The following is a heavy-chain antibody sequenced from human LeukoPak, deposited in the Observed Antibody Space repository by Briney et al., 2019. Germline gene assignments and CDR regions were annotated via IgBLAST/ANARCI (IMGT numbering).Heavy chain of an antibody. V-gene: IGHV3-66*02. CDR2: IYSGGST. Sequence: GGSLRLSRAASGFTVSSNYMSWVRQAPGKGLEWVSVIYSGGSTYYADSVKGRFAISRDNSKNTLYLQMNSLRAEDTAVYYCAREKTGAGLDYWGQGTLVTVSS. CDR1: GFTVSSNY. J-gene: IGHJ4*02. CDR3: AREKTGAGLDY.